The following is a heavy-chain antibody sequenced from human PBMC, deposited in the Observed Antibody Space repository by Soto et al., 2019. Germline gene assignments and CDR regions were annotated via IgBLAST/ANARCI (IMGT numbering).Heavy chain of an antibody. V-gene: IGHV3-9*01. CDR3: AKDRWYDILTGYYGY. CDR1: GFTFDDYA. Sequence: GGSLRLSCAASGFTFDDYAMHWVRQAPGKGLEWVSGISWNSGSIGYADSVKGRFTISRDNAKNSLYLQMNSLRAEDTAVYYCAKDRWYDILTGYYGYWGQGTLVTVSS. CDR2: ISWNSGSI. J-gene: IGHJ4*02. D-gene: IGHD3-9*01.